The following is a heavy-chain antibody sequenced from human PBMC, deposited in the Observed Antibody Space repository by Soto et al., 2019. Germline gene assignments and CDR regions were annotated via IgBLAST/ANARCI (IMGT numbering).Heavy chain of an antibody. J-gene: IGHJ6*02. CDR2: IYRGDSDT. CDR1: GYSFGSYW. D-gene: IGHD3-10*01. CDR3: ATWGGYFYGSGSLYGMDV. Sequence: PGESLKISCKGSGYSFGSYWIAWVRQMPGKGLEWMGSIYRGDSDTRYSPSFQGQVTISADKSITTAYLQWSSLKASDTAMYYWATWGGYFYGSGSLYGMDVWGQGTTVTVSS. V-gene: IGHV5-51*01.